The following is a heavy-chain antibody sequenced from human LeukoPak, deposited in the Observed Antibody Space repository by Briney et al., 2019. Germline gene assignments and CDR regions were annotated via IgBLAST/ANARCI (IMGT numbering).Heavy chain of an antibody. CDR3: ARGGGYRLDY. CDR1: GFTFRGYG. Sequence: GGSLRLSRAASGFTFRGYGMHWVRQTPGKGLEWVSAIETDGSATTYVDSVEGRFSISRDNAKNILFLQMNSLRVEDTAVYYCARGGGYRLDYWGQGTLVTVSS. CDR2: IETDGSAT. J-gene: IGHJ4*02. V-gene: IGHV3-74*01. D-gene: IGHD6-25*01.